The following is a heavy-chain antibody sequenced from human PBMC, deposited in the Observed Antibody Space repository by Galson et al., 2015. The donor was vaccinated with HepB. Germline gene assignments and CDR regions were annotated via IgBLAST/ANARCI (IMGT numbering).Heavy chain of an antibody. CDR3: ARERKDAKGEGKLYYFDY. CDR1: GYTFTGYY. Sequence: SCKASGYTFTGYYMHWVRQAPGQGLEWMGRINPNSGGTNYAQKFQGRVTMTRDTSISTAYMELSRLRSDDTVVYYCARERKDAKGEGKLYYFDYWGQGTLVTVSS. D-gene: IGHD3-10*01. V-gene: IGHV1-2*05. J-gene: IGHJ4*02. CDR2: INPNSGGT.